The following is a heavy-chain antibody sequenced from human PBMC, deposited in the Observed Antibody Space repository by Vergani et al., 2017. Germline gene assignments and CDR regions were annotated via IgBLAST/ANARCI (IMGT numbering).Heavy chain of an antibody. CDR1: GYTFTGYY. CDR3: ARDHGYKIDPYYFDY. J-gene: IGHJ4*02. CDR2: INPNSGGT. D-gene: IGHD5-24*01. Sequence: QVQLVQSGAEVKKPGASVKVSCKASGYTFTGYYMHWVRQAPGQGLEWMGWINPNSGGTNYAQKFQGRVTMTRDTSISTAYMELSRLRSDYTAVYYCARDHGYKIDPYYFDYWGQGTLVTVSS. V-gene: IGHV1-2*02.